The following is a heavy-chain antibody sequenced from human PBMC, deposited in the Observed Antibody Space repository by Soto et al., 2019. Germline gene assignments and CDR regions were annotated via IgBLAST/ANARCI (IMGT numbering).Heavy chain of an antibody. CDR1: GFTFSDYY. Sequence: GGSLRLSCAASGFTFSDYYMTWIRQAPGKGLDLLSYISPGGDIISYADSVKGRFTVSRDNGKKSLHLQMNGLRDEDTAMYYRTRDPRILDYWGQGTLVTVSS. CDR3: TRDPRILDY. CDR2: ISPGGDII. V-gene: IGHV3-11*01. J-gene: IGHJ4*02.